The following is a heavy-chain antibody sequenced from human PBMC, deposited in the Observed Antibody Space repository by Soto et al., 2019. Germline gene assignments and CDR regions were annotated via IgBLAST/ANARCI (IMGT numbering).Heavy chain of an antibody. CDR2: IKEDGSEK. J-gene: IGHJ6*02. CDR3: ARGWGYFDSSGFPYLYAMDV. Sequence: GGSLRLSCAASGFTFSTYWMSWVRQAPGKGLEWVANIKEDGSEKYYVDSVEGRFTISRDSAKNSLYLQMTSLRAEDTALYYCARGWGYFDSSGFPYLYAMDVWGQGTTVTVSS. D-gene: IGHD3-22*01. V-gene: IGHV3-7*01. CDR1: GFTFSTYW.